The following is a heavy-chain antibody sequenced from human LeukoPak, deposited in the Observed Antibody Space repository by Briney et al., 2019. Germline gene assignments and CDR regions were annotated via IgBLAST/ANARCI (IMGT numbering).Heavy chain of an antibody. J-gene: IGHJ4*02. CDR3: VKVFGSGSYPDYFDY. Sequence: GGSLRLSCSASGFTLSSYAMHWVRQAPGKGLEYVSAISSNGGSTYYADSVKGRFTISRDNSKNTLYLQMSSLRAEDTAVYYCVKVFGSGSYPDYFDYWGQGTLVTVSS. CDR1: GFTLSSYA. CDR2: ISSNGGST. V-gene: IGHV3-64D*06. D-gene: IGHD3-10*01.